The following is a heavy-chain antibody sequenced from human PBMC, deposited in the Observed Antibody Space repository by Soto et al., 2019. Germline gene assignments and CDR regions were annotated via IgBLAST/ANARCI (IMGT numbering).Heavy chain of an antibody. J-gene: IGHJ6*02. CDR2: IYYSGST. Sequence: QMQLQESGPGLVKPSETLSLTCTVSGGSVSSGSYYWSWIRQPPGKGLEWIGYIYYSGSTNYNPSLKSRVTLSVDTSKNQFSLKLSSVTAADTAVYYCARGSYYYYGMDVWGQGTTVTVSS. V-gene: IGHV4-61*01. CDR1: GGSVSSGSYY. CDR3: ARGSYYYYGMDV.